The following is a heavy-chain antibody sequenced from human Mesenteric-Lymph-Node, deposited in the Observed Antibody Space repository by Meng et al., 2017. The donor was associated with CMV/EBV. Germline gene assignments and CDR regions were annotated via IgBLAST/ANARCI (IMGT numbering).Heavy chain of an antibody. Sequence: GGSLRLSCAASGFSFSNYAIHWVRQAPGKGLQWVAVMSFDGSYKDYAETVKGRFTISRDNPKNTIYLQMNSLRAEDTAVYYCARVVPAAYYYYYGMDVWGQGTTVTVSS. J-gene: IGHJ6*02. V-gene: IGHV3-30*04. CDR3: ARVVPAAYYYYYGMDV. CDR2: MSFDGSYK. D-gene: IGHD2-2*01. CDR1: GFSFSNYA.